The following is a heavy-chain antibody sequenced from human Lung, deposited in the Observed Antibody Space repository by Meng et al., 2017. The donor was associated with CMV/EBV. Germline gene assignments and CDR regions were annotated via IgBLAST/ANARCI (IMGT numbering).Heavy chain of an antibody. CDR1: GFTFSSYS. J-gene: IGHJ4*02. CDR3: AGAFRGGYYTNDY. V-gene: IGHV3-21*01. Sequence: LXCATSGFTFSSYSMNWVRQAPGKGLEWVSFISSTSRYIFYADSVKGRFTISRDNAKNSVYIQMNSLRVEDTAVYYCAGAFRGGYYTNDYWGQGTLVTVSS. D-gene: IGHD3-3*01. CDR2: ISSTSRYI.